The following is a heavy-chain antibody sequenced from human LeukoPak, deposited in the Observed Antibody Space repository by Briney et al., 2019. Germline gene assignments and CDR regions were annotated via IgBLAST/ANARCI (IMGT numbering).Heavy chain of an antibody. J-gene: IGHJ4*02. D-gene: IGHD3-10*01. CDR2: ISYSGST. CDR1: GGPISTYY. V-gene: IGHV4-59*08. Sequence: VKPSETLSLTCTVSGGPISTYYWSWIRQPPGKGLEWIGYISYSGSTNYSPSLKSRVTISVDTSKNQFSLKLSSVTAADTAVYYCASSGSTAPFDYWGQGTLVTVSS. CDR3: ASSGSTAPFDY.